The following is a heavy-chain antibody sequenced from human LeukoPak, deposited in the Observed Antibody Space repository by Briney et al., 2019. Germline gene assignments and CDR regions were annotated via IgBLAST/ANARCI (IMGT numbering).Heavy chain of an antibody. CDR1: GFTFSRYW. CDR3: ARDAVLRFLEWSYNWFDP. D-gene: IGHD3-3*01. V-gene: IGHV3-7*01. CDR2: IKQGGSEK. Sequence: GGSLRLSCAASGFTFSRYWMSWVRQAPGKGLEWVANIKQGGSEKYHVDSVKGRFTISRDNAKNSLYLQMNSLRAEDTAVYYCARDAVLRFLEWSYNWFDPWGQGTLVTVSS. J-gene: IGHJ5*02.